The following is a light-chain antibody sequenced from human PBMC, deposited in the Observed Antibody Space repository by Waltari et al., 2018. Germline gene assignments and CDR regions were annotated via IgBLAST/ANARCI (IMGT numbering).Light chain of an antibody. Sequence: EILMTQSPATLSVSPGERATLSCRASQSVSSNLAWYQQKSGQAPRLLIYGASTRATGIPARFSGSGSGTEFTLTISSLQSEDFAVYYCQQYDNRSPLTFGGGTKVEIK. V-gene: IGKV3-15*01. J-gene: IGKJ4*01. CDR1: QSVSSN. CDR3: QQYDNRSPLT. CDR2: GAS.